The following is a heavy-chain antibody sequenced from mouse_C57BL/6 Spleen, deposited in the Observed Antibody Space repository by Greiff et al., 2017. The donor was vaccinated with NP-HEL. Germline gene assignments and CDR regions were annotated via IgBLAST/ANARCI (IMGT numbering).Heavy chain of an antibody. CDR1: GFTFSDYY. D-gene: IGHD1-1*01. J-gene: IGHJ4*01. V-gene: IGHV5-16*01. Sequence: EVHLVESEGGLVQPGSSMKLSCTASGFTFSDYYMAWVRQVPEKGLEWVANINYDGSSTYYLDSLKSRFIISRDNAKNILYLQMSSLKSEDTATYYCARVLFITTVVAHGSYAMGYWGQGTSGTVSS. CDR2: INYDGSST. CDR3: ARVLFITTVVAHGSYAMGY.